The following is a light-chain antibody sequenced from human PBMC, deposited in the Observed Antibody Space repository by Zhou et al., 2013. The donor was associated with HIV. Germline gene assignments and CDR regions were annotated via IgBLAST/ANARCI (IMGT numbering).Light chain of an antibody. CDR3: QQGDSFPLT. CDR2: KAS. Sequence: DIQMTQSPSTLSASVGDRVTITCRASQSISSWLAWYQQKPGKAPKLLIYKASNLESGVPSRFSGSGSGTEFTLTISSLQPDDFATYYCQQGDSFPLTFGAGTEVEIK. V-gene: IGKV1-5*03. CDR1: QSISSW. J-gene: IGKJ4*01.